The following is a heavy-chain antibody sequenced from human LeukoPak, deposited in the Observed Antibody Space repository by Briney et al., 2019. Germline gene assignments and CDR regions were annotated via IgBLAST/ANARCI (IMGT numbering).Heavy chain of an antibody. D-gene: IGHD6-19*01. CDR3: ARVPWDSSGWPYFDY. V-gene: IGHV4-4*07. CDR1: GGSISSYY. J-gene: IGHJ4*02. CDR2: IYTSGST. Sequence: SETLSLTCTVSGGSISSYYWSWIRQPAGKGLEGLGRIYTSGSTNYNPSLKSRVTMSVDTSKNQFSLKLSSVTAADTAVYYCARVPWDSSGWPYFDYWGQGTLVTVSS.